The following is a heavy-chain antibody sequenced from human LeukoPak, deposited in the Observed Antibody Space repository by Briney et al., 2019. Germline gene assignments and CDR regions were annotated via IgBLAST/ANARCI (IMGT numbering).Heavy chain of an antibody. CDR1: GYSISSGYY. Sequence: SETLSLTCAVSGYSISSGYYWGWIRQLPGKGLEWIGSIYHSGSTYYNPSLKSRVTISGDTSKNHFSLKLSSVTAADTAVYYWARRGATTVVTEDAFDIWGQGTMVTVSS. CDR3: ARRGATTVVTEDAFDI. V-gene: IGHV4-38-2*01. CDR2: IYHSGST. D-gene: IGHD4-23*01. J-gene: IGHJ3*02.